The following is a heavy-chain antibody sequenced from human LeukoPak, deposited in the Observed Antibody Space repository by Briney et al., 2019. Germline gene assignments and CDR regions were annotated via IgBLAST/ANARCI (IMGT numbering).Heavy chain of an antibody. Sequence: SVKVSCKASGGTFSSYAISWVRQAPGQGLEWMGGIIPIFGTANYAQKFQGRVTITTDESTSTAYMELSSLRSEDTAVYYCASDLAPGYSGYASFDPWGQGTLVTVSS. J-gene: IGHJ5*02. V-gene: IGHV1-69*05. CDR1: GGTFSSYA. CDR3: ASDLAPGYSGYASFDP. CDR2: IIPIFGTA. D-gene: IGHD5-12*01.